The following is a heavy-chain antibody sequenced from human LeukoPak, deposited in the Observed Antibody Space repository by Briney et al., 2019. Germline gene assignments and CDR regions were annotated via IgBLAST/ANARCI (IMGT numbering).Heavy chain of an antibody. J-gene: IGHJ4*02. CDR3: ARAWNFDY. V-gene: IGHV5-51*01. Sequence: GESLKVSCKGSGYSFTNYWIAWVRQMPGRGLEWMVIINPSDSDTRYSPSFQGQVTISADKSISTAYLQWSSLKASDSAMYYCARAWNFDYWGQGTLVTVSS. CDR2: INPSDSDT. CDR1: GYSFTNYW. D-gene: IGHD1-1*01.